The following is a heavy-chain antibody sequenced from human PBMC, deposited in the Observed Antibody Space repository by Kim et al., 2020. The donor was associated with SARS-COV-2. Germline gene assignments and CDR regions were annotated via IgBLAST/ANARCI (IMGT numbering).Heavy chain of an antibody. CDR3: ARDVFMVRGTFDP. J-gene: IGHJ5*02. Sequence: SNPSLKSRVTISVDTSKNQFSLKLSSVTAADTAVYYCARDVFMVRGTFDPWGQGTLVTVSS. V-gene: IGHV4-59*01. D-gene: IGHD3-10*01.